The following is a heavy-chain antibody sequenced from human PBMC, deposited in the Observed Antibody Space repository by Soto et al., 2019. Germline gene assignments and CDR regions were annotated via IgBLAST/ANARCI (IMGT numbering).Heavy chain of an antibody. J-gene: IGHJ4*02. V-gene: IGHV4-30-2*01. CDR3: ARGGGFDSFDY. CDR1: GASITYGAYS. D-gene: IGHD3-10*01. Sequence: TLSLTCTVSGASITYGAYSWSWIRQTPGKGLEWIGYINHLETTFYNPSFESRLTLSIDRTKNQFSLNLKSMSAADRAVYLCARGGGFDSFDYWGQGILVTVSS. CDR2: INHLETT.